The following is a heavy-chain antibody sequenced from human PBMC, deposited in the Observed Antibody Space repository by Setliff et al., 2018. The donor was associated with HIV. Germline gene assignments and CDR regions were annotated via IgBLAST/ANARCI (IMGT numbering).Heavy chain of an antibody. CDR3: ARVAWYYSFWSGLGDAFDI. CDR1: GYTFISFG. D-gene: IGHD3-3*01. J-gene: IGHJ3*02. CDR2: ISAYSGNT. V-gene: IGHV1-18*01. Sequence: ASVKVSCKTSGYTFISFGISWVRQAPGQGLEWMGWISAYSGNTNYAQKLQGRVTMTTDTSTSTAYMELRSLRSDDTAVYYCARVAWYYSFWSGLGDAFDIWGQGTMVTVSS.